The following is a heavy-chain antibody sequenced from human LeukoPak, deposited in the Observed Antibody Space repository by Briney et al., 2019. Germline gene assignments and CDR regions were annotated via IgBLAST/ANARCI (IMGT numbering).Heavy chain of an antibody. CDR1: GGSISSGTYY. Sequence: PSQTLSLTCPASGGSISSGTYYWSWIRQPAGKGLECIGRIYTSGSTNYNPSLKSRVTISVDTSKNQFSLKLSSVTAADTAVYYCARSRGSGSYYRLRDYYCMDVWGKGTTVTVSS. D-gene: IGHD3-10*01. J-gene: IGHJ6*03. CDR3: ARSRGSGSYYRLRDYYCMDV. V-gene: IGHV4-61*02. CDR2: IYTSGST.